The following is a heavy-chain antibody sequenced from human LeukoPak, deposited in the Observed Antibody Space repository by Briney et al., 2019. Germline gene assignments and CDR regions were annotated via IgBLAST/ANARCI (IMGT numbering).Heavy chain of an antibody. CDR1: GGSFSGYY. J-gene: IGHJ5*02. CDR3: ARGGRVVPAAISWFDP. Sequence: SETLSLTCALYGGSFSGYYWSWIRQPPGKGLEWIGEINHSGSTNYNPSLKSRVTISVDTSKNQFSLKLSSVTAADTAVYYCARGGRVVPAAISWFDPWGQGTLVTVSS. CDR2: INHSGST. V-gene: IGHV4-34*01. D-gene: IGHD2-2*01.